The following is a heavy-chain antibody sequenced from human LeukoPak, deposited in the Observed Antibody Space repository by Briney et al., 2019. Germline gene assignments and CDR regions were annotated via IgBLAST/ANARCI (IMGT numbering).Heavy chain of an antibody. CDR1: GGSISSGSYY. J-gene: IGHJ3*02. V-gene: IGHV4-61*02. CDR3: ARFWGGYRTPHDAFDI. Sequence: SETLSPTCTVSGGSISSGSYYWSWIRQPAGKGLEWIGRIYTSGSTNYNPSLKSRVTISVDTSKNQFSLKLSSVTAADTAVYYCARFWGGYRTPHDAFDIWGQGTMVTVSS. CDR2: IYTSGST. D-gene: IGHD2-8*01.